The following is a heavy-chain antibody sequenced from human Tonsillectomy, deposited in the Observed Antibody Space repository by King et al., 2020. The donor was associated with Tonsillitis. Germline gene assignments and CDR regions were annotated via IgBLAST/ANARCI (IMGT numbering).Heavy chain of an antibody. CDR2: INPSSGAT. D-gene: IGHD3-16*02. V-gene: IGHV1-2*02. CDR3: ARIYRGSLGGGWFDP. Sequence: QLVQSGAEVKKPGASMKVSCKASGYTFIDYYMHWVRQAPGQGLEWMGWINPSSGATDLAQKFQGRVTMTRDTSINTAYMELSRLRSDDTAVYYCARIYRGSLGGGWFDPWGQGTLVTVSS. J-gene: IGHJ5*02. CDR1: GYTFIDYY.